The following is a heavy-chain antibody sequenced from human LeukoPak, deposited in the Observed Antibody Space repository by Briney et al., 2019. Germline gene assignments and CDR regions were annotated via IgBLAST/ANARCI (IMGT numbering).Heavy chain of an antibody. J-gene: IGHJ4*02. CDR3: AKVVPSTIFGVVIPYYFDY. D-gene: IGHD3-3*01. Sequence: LPGGSLRLSCAASGFTFSSYAMSWVRQAPGKGLEWVSAISGSGGSTYYADSVKGRFTISRDNSKNTLYLQMNSLRAEDTAVYYCAKVVPSTIFGVVIPYYFDYWGQGTLVTVSS. V-gene: IGHV3-23*01. CDR2: ISGSGGST. CDR1: GFTFSSYA.